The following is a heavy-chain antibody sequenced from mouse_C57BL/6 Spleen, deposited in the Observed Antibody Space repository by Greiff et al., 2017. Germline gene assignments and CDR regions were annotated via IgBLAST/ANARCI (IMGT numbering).Heavy chain of an antibody. J-gene: IGHJ3*01. V-gene: IGHV5-9*01. CDR2: ISGGGGNT. Sequence: EVQRVESGGGLVKPGGSLKLSCAASGFTLSSYTMSWVRQTPEKRLEWVATISGGGGNTYYPDSVKGRFTISRDNAKNTLYLQMSSLRSEDTALYYCARHRYYGSSYVKFAYWGQGTLVTVSA. CDR3: ARHRYYGSSYVKFAY. CDR1: GFTLSSYT. D-gene: IGHD1-1*01.